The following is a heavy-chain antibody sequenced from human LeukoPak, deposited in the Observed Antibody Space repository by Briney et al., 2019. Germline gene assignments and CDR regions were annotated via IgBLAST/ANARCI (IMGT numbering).Heavy chain of an antibody. J-gene: IGHJ5*02. CDR3: ARQDVVRGVRPFYWFDP. V-gene: IGHV3-30*03. D-gene: IGHD3-10*01. CDR2: ISYDGSNK. Sequence: GGSLRLSCAASGFTFSSYGMHWVRQAPGKGLEWVAVISYDGSNKYYADSVKGRFTISRDNSKNTLYLQMNSLRAEDTAVYYCARQDVVRGVRPFYWFDPWGQGTLVIVSS. CDR1: GFTFSSYG.